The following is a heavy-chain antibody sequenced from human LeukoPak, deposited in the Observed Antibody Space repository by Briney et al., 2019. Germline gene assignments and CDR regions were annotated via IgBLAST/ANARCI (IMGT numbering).Heavy chain of an antibody. CDR2: ISSSSSYI. Sequence: PGGSLRLSCAASGFTFSSYSMNWVRQAPGKGLEWVSSISSSSSYIYYADSVKGRFTISRDNAKNSLYLQMNSLRAEDTAVYYCARSRHYGILADQYGMDVWGQGTTVTVSS. V-gene: IGHV3-21*01. CDR1: GFTFSSYS. D-gene: IGHD3-10*01. CDR3: ARSRHYGILADQYGMDV. J-gene: IGHJ6*02.